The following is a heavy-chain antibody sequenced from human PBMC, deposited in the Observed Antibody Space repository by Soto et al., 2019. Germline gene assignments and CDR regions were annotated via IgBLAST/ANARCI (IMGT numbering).Heavy chain of an antibody. V-gene: IGHV1-58*01. Sequence: GASVKVSCKAPGFTFTSSAVQWVRQARGQRLEWIGWIVVGSGITNYAQKFQERVTITRDMSTSTAYMELSSLRSEDTAVYYCAALLGYCSSTSCYTPGTFDYWGQGTLVTVSS. J-gene: IGHJ4*02. CDR1: GFTFTSSA. D-gene: IGHD2-2*02. CDR3: AALLGYCSSTSCYTPGTFDY. CDR2: IVVGSGIT.